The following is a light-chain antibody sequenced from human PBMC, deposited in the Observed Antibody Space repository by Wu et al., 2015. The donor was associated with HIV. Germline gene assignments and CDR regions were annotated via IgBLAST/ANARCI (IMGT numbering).Light chain of an antibody. CDR3: QQYGSSPWT. CDR2: GAS. J-gene: IGKJ1*01. Sequence: EIVLTQSPGTLSLSPGERVTLSCRASQTVSGNYVAWYQQRPGQSPRLLIYGASGRATGIPDRFSGSGSGTDFTLTISRLEPEDFAVYYCQQYGSSPWTFGQGTKVEIK. V-gene: IGKV3-20*01. CDR1: QTVSGNY.